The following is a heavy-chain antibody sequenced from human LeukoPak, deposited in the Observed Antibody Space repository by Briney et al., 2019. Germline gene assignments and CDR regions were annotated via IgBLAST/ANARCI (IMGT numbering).Heavy chain of an antibody. J-gene: IGHJ5*02. V-gene: IGHV3-74*01. CDR3: AREVFGGWFDP. Sequence: GGSLRLSCAASGFTFSSYWMHWVRQAPGKGLVWVSRINSDGSSTSYADSVKGRFTISRDNAKNTLYLQMNSLRAEDTAVYYCAREVFGGWFDPWGQGTLVTVSS. CDR1: GFTFSSYW. D-gene: IGHD3-10*01. CDR2: INSDGSST.